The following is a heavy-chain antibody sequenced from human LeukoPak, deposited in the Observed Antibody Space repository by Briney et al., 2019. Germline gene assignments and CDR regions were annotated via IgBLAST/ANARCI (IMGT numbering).Heavy chain of an antibody. CDR2: IYSGGST. Sequence: QTGGSLRLSCAASGFTVSSNYMSWVRRAPGKGLEWVSVIYSGGSTYYADSVKGRFTISRDNSKNTLYLQMNSLRAEDTAVYYCARDYSSSSGDGRRLDYWGQGTLVTVSS. V-gene: IGHV3-66*02. J-gene: IGHJ4*02. D-gene: IGHD6-6*01. CDR3: ARDYSSSSGDGRRLDY. CDR1: GFTVSSNY.